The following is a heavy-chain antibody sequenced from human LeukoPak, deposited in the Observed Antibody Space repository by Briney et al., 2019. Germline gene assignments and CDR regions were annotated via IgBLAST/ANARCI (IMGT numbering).Heavy chain of an antibody. V-gene: IGHV3-23*01. J-gene: IGHJ4*02. D-gene: IGHD2-2*01. Sequence: GGSLRLSCAASGFTFSSYAMSWVRQAPGKGLEWVSAISGSGGSTYYADSVKGRFTISRDNSKNTLYLQMNSLRAEDTAVYYCAKEDPYYRLDIVVVPAAPGGVSGPFDYWGQGTLVTVSS. CDR3: AKEDPYYRLDIVVVPAAPGGVSGPFDY. CDR2: ISGSGGST. CDR1: GFTFSSYA.